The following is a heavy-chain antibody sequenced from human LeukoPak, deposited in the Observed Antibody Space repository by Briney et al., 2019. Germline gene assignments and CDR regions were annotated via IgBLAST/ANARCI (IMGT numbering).Heavy chain of an antibody. V-gene: IGHV7-4-1*02. CDR1: GYTFTSYA. D-gene: IGHD6-25*01. CDR3: ARVNSGYDLREWGFDY. Sequence: ASVTVSCKASGYTFTSYAMNWVRQAPGQGLEWMGWINTNTGNPTYAQGFTGRFVFSLDTSVSTAYLQISSLKAEDTAVYYCARVNSGYDLREWGFDYWGQGTLVTVSS. CDR2: INTNTGNP. J-gene: IGHJ4*02.